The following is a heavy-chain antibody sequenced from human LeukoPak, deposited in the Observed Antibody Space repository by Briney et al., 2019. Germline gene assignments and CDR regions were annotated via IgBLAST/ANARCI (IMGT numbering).Heavy chain of an antibody. CDR1: GGSFSGYY. V-gene: IGHV4-34*01. CDR3: AGLVGRYSSGLYYYYFDY. CDR2: MYLSGTT. D-gene: IGHD3-22*01. Sequence: SETLSLACAVYGGSFSGYYWSWIRQPPGKGLEWIGEMYLSGTTHSNPSVKSRVTISIDKSKNQFFLNLSSVTAADTAVYYCAGLVGRYSSGLYYYYFDYWGQGTLVTVSS. J-gene: IGHJ4*02.